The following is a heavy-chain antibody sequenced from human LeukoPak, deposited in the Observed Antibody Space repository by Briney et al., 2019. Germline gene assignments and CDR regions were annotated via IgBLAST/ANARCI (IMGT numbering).Heavy chain of an antibody. Sequence: SETLSLTCTVSGGTISSGSYYWSWIRQPAGKGLEWIGRIYTSGSTNYNPSLKSRVTISVDTSKNQFSLKLSSVTAADTAVYYCATQSGSGYYPSSFDPWGQGTLVTVSS. CDR3: ATQSGSGYYPSSFDP. CDR1: GGTISSGSYY. D-gene: IGHD3-22*01. V-gene: IGHV4-61*02. CDR2: IYTSGST. J-gene: IGHJ5*02.